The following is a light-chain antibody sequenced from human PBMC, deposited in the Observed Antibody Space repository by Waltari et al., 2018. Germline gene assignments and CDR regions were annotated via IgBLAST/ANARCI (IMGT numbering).Light chain of an antibody. V-gene: IGKV3-20*01. CDR2: GAS. CDR3: QQFDDSRYI. Sequence: EIVLTQSPGTLSLSPGDSATLSCRASQSVRSDYLAWYQHRPGQPPRLLLYGASYRAPGIPDRFSGGWSGTHFTLAISRLEPEDFAVYYCQQFDDSRYIFGQGTKLEI. J-gene: IGKJ2*01. CDR1: QSVRSDY.